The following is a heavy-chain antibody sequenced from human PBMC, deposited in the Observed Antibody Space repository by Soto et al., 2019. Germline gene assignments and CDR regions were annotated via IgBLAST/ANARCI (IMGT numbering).Heavy chain of an antibody. CDR3: ARYSREAAAGYTLDN. CDR1: GGSISSNY. J-gene: IGHJ4*02. V-gene: IGHV4-59*01. Sequence: PSDTLSLTCTVSGGSISSNYWTWIRQPPGKGLEWIGCVYNSGSTNYNPSLKSRVTISEDTSQSQVSLKVDSMTAADTAVYYCARYSREAAAGYTLDNWGQGILVTVSS. CDR2: VYNSGST. D-gene: IGHD6-13*01.